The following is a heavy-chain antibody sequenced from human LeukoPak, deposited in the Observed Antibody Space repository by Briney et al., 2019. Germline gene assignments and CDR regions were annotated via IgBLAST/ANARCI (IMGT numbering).Heavy chain of an antibody. V-gene: IGHV1-2*04. CDR2: INPNSGGT. D-gene: IGHD6-13*01. J-gene: IGHJ4*02. CDR3: AGDPSIAAADPPYYFDY. CDR1: GYTFTGYY. Sequence: ASVNVSCKASGYTFTGYYMHWVRQAPGQGLEWMGWINPNSGGTNYAQKFQGWVTMTRDTSISTAYMELSRLRSDDTAVYYCAGDPSIAAADPPYYFDYWGQGTLVTVSS.